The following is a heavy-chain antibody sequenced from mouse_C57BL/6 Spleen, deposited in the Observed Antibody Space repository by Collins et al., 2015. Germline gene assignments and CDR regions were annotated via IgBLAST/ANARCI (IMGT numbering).Heavy chain of an antibody. D-gene: IGHD1-1*01. CDR2: IHPSDSDT. J-gene: IGHJ3*01. Sequence: QLQQPGAELVKPGTSVKVSCKASGYTFTSYWMHWVKQRPGQGLEWIGRIHPSDSDTNFDQKFKGKATLTVDKSSSTAYMQLSSLTSEDSAVYYCAEYYTSGFAYWGQGTLVTVSA. V-gene: IGHV1-74*01. CDR3: AEYYTSGFAY. CDR1: GYTFTSYW.